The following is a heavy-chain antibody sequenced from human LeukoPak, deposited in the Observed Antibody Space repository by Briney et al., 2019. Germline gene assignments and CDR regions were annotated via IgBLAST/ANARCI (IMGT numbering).Heavy chain of an antibody. CDR3: AREGRYCSSTSCYDYFDY. CDR1: GGTFSSYA. V-gene: IGHV1-69*13. CDR2: IIPIFGTA. J-gene: IGHJ4*02. Sequence: ASVKVSCKASGGTFSSYAISWERQAPGQWLEWMGGIIPIFGTANYAQKFQGRVTITADESTSTAYMELSSLRSEDTAVYYCAREGRYCSSTSCYDYFDYWGQGTLVTVSS. D-gene: IGHD2-2*01.